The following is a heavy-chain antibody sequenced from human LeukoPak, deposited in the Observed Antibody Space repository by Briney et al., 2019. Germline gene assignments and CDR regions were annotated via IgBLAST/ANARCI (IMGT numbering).Heavy chain of an antibody. J-gene: IGHJ4*02. CDR3: AKSAGGDGYSYVNF. CDR1: GFTFSNYG. V-gene: IGHV3-30*18. CDR2: ISYDGTRK. D-gene: IGHD5-24*01. Sequence: GGSLRLSCAASGFTFSNYGVHWVRQAPGKGLEWVAVISYDGTRKYYADSVKGRFTISRDNSRSTLYLQMNSLRAEDTAVYYCAKSAGGDGYSYVNFWGQGTLVPVSS.